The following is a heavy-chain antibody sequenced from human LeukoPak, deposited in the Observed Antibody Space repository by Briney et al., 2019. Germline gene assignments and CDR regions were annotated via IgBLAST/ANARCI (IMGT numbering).Heavy chain of an antibody. V-gene: IGHV3-30*02. CDR2: IRYDGNNK. CDR3: ARSWELQNPSYYYYYYMDV. Sequence: SGGSLRLSCGASGFTFSNYGMLWVRQAPGKGLEWVAFIRYDGNNKLYADSMKGRFTIFRDNSKNTLYLHINSLRAEDTAVYYCARSWELQNPSYYYYYYMDVWGKGTTVTISS. D-gene: IGHD1-26*01. CDR1: GFTFSNYG. J-gene: IGHJ6*03.